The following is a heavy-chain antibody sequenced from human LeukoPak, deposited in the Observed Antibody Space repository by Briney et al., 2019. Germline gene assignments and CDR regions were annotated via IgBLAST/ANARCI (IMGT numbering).Heavy chain of an antibody. V-gene: IGHV1-46*01. Sequence: ASVKVSCKASGYTFTSYYMHWVRQAPGQGLEWMGIINPSGGSTSYAQKFQGRATMTRDTSTSTVYMELSSLRSEDTAVYYCASDELDEVVTAIPFDYWGQGTLVTVSS. CDR1: GYTFTSYY. CDR2: INPSGGST. CDR3: ASDELDEVVTAIPFDY. J-gene: IGHJ4*02. D-gene: IGHD2-21*02.